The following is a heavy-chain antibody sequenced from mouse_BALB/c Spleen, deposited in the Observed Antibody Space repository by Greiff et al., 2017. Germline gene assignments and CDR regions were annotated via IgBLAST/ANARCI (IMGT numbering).Heavy chain of an antibody. CDR2: IRSKSNNYAT. D-gene: IGHD1-1*02. CDR3: VKGLWSFAY. CDR1: GFTFNTNA. J-gene: IGHJ3*01. Sequence: EVQLVETGGGLVQPKGSLKLSCAASGFTFNTNAMNWVRQAPGKGLEWVARIRSKSNNYATYYADSVKDRFTISRDDSQSMLYLQMNNLKTEDTAMYYCVKGLWSFAYWGQGTLVTVSA. V-gene: IGHV10S3*01.